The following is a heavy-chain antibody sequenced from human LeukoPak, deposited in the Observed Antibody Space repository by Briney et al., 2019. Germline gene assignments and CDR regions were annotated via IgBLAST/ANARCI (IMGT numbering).Heavy chain of an antibody. D-gene: IGHD4/OR15-4a*01. CDR1: GFTFSNFH. CDR3: ARASMVADFDH. V-gene: IGHV3-48*02. CDR2: ISSSITM. Sequence: PGGSLRLSCAASGFTFSNFHMNCVRQAPGKGLEWVSYISSSITMYYADSVKGRFTISRDNAKNSLYLQMNSLRDEDTAVYYCARASMVADFDHWGQGTLVTVSS. J-gene: IGHJ4*02.